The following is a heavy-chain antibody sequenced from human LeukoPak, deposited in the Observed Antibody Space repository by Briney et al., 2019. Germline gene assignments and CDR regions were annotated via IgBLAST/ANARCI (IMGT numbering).Heavy chain of an antibody. V-gene: IGHV3-30-3*01. Sequence: PGRSLRLSCAASGFTFSSYAMHWVRQAPGKGLEWVAVISYDGSNKYYADSVKGRFTISRDNSKNTLYLQINSLRAEDTAVYYCARSYSSGWIPREYFQHWGQGTLVTVSS. CDR3: ARSYSSGWIPREYFQH. CDR1: GFTFSSYA. J-gene: IGHJ1*01. CDR2: ISYDGSNK. D-gene: IGHD6-19*01.